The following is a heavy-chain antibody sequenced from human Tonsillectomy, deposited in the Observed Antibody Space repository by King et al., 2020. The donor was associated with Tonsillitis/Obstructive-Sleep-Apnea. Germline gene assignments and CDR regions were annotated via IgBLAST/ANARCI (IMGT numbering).Heavy chain of an antibody. D-gene: IGHD3-22*01. CDR3: ARDSMSHYFDSSTYYTFDY. V-gene: IGHV1-18*01. CDR1: GYTFTTYG. J-gene: IGHJ4*02. CDR2: ISAYNGDT. Sequence: QLVQSGAEVKKPGASVKISCKASGYTFTTYGISWVRQAPGQGLEWMGWISAYNGDTNYAQKLQGRVTMTTDTSTSTAYMELRSLRSDDTAVYYCARDSMSHYFDSSTYYTFDYWGQGTLVTVSS.